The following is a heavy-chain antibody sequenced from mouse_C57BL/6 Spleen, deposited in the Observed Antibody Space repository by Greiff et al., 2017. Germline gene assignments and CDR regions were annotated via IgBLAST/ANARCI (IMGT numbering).Heavy chain of an antibody. J-gene: IGHJ2*01. V-gene: IGHV1-54*01. CDR3: ARRGITTVVDY. CDR2: INPGSGGT. D-gene: IGHD1-1*01. CDR1: GYAFTNYL. Sequence: LQESGAELVRPGTSVKVSCKASGYAFTNYLIEWVKQRPGQGLEWIGVINPGSGGTNYNEKFKGKATLTADKSSSTAYMQLSSLTSEDSAVYFCARRGITTVVDYWGQGTTLTVSS.